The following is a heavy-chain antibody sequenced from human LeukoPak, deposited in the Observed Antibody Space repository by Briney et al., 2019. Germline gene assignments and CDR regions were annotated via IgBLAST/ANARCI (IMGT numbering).Heavy chain of an antibody. D-gene: IGHD5-24*01. CDR1: GYTFTGYY. J-gene: IGHJ5*02. V-gene: IGHV1-2*02. CDR2: INPNSGGT. Sequence: ASVKASCKASGYTFTGYYMHWVRQAPGQGLEWMGWINPNSGGTNYAQKFQGRVTITADESTSTAYMELSSLRSEDTAVYYCARDRDINWFDPWGQGTLVTVSS. CDR3: ARDRDINWFDP.